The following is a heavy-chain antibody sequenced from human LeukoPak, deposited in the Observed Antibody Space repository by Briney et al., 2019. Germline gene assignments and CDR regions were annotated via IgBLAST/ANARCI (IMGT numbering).Heavy chain of an antibody. CDR1: GFTFSSYG. Sequence: PGGSLRLSCAASGFTFSSYGMHWVRQAPGKGLEWVAVISDDGTFTLYGDSVRGRFTISRDSSKNTLYLQMYSLGLEDTAVYYCARDPYRDAPDYFDYWGQGTLVTVSS. J-gene: IGHJ4*02. V-gene: IGHV3-30*03. CDR3: ARDPYRDAPDYFDY. CDR2: ISDDGTFT.